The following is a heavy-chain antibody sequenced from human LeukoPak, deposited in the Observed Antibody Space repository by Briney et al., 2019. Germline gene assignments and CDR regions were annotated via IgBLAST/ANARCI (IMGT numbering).Heavy chain of an antibody. J-gene: IGHJ3*02. D-gene: IGHD3-9*01. V-gene: IGHV4-59*12. CDR3: ARRQGGRYFDWLFKDDAFDI. CDR1: GGSISSYY. Sequence: SETLSLTCTVSGGSISSYYWSWIRQPPGKGLEWIGYIYYSGSTNYNPSLKSRVTISVDTSKNQFSLKLSSVTAADTAVYYCARRQGGRYFDWLFKDDAFDIWGQGTMVTVSS. CDR2: IYYSGST.